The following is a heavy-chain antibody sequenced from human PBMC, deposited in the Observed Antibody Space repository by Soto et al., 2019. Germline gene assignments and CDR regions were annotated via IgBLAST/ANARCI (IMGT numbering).Heavy chain of an antibody. V-gene: IGHV4-38-2*02. J-gene: IGHJ4*01. CDR2: TSYDGKS. Sequence: SETLSLTCKVSGYLINSGYSWGWIRQSPGKGLEWIGSTSYDGKSYYKPSLKSRVVMSVDLANNQFSLRLRSVTAADTAVYCCARDLSSGYQTFYFDYWGQGTPVTV. CDR1: GYLINSGYS. CDR3: ARDLSSGYQTFYFDY. D-gene: IGHD3-22*01.